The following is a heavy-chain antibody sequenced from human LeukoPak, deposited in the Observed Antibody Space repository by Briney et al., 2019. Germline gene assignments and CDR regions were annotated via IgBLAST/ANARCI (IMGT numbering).Heavy chain of an antibody. CDR2: IKSKTDSGTT. D-gene: IGHD3-3*01. CDR3: VSVFWSGYYHYYFYYYMDV. V-gene: IGHV3-15*01. Sequence: GGSLRLSCAASGFTFSNAWMSWVRQASGKGLEWVGRIKSKTDSGTTDYAAPVKGRFTISRDDSKNTLYLQMNSLKTEDTAVYYCVSVFWSGYYHYYFYYYMDVWGKGTTVTVSS. J-gene: IGHJ6*03. CDR1: GFTFSNAW.